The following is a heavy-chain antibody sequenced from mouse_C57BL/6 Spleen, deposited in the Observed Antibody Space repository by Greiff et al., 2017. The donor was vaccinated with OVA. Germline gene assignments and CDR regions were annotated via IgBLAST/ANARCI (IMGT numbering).Heavy chain of an antibody. V-gene: IGHV14-4*01. CDR2: IAPENGDT. Sequence: EVKLQQSGAELVRPGASVKLSCTASGFTFKDDYMHWVKQRPEQGLEWIGWIAPENGDTEYASKFKGKATITADTSANTAYLQLSSLTSEGTAGYYCTTKDSNYWLAYWGQGTLVTVSA. CDR1: GFTFKDDY. D-gene: IGHD2-5*01. CDR3: TTKDSNYWLAY. J-gene: IGHJ3*01.